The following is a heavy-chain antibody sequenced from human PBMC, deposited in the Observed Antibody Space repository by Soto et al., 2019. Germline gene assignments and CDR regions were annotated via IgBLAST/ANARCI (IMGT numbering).Heavy chain of an antibody. CDR1: GYSFNNYW. J-gene: IGHJ3*02. V-gene: IGHV5-51*01. CDR3: ARHVCPGGGCYPGRGAFPM. Sequence: PGESLKISCKGSGYSFNNYWIGWVRQMPGKGLEWMGIIYPGDSDTRYSPSFQGQVTISADKSINSAYLQWSSLRASDTAVYYCARHVCPGGGCYPGRGAFPMWGQGTMVTVSS. D-gene: IGHD2-21*01. CDR2: IYPGDSDT.